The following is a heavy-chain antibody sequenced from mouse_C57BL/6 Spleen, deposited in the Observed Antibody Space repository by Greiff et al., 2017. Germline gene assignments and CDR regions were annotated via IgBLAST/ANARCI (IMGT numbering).Heavy chain of an antibody. Sequence: VQLQQPGAELVKPGASVKLSCKASGYTFTSYWMHWVKQRPGQGLEWIGMIHPNSGSTNYNEKFKSKATLTVDKSSSTAYMQLSSLTSEDSAVYYCARKGRDSWFAYWGQGTLVTVSA. CDR3: ARKGRDSWFAY. CDR2: IHPNSGST. CDR1: GYTFTSYW. J-gene: IGHJ3*01. V-gene: IGHV1-64*01.